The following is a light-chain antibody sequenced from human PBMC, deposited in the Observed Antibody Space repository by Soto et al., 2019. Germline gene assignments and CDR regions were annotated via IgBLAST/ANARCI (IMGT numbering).Light chain of an antibody. J-gene: IGLJ3*02. CDR1: SSDVGGYNS. V-gene: IGLV2-14*01. Sequence: QSALTQPASVSGSPGQSLTISCTGTSSDVGGYNSVSWYQQHPGKAPKLMIFDVNSRNTGVSGRFSGSKFANTASLTISGLEAEDEADYYCSSYTSGDSWVFGGGTKVTVL. CDR3: SSYTSGDSWV. CDR2: DVN.